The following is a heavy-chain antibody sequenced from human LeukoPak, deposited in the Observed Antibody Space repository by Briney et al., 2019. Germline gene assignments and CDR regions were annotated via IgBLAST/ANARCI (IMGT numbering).Heavy chain of an antibody. V-gene: IGHV1-18*01. Sequence: ASVKVSCKASGGTFSSYAISWVRQAPGQGLEWMGWISPYNGNTNYAQKLQGRVTMTTDTSTSTAYMELRSLRSDDTAVYYCARDGGNKYYDFIFDYWGQGTLVTVSS. J-gene: IGHJ4*02. CDR1: GGTFSSYA. D-gene: IGHD3-3*01. CDR2: ISPYNGNT. CDR3: ARDGGNKYYDFIFDY.